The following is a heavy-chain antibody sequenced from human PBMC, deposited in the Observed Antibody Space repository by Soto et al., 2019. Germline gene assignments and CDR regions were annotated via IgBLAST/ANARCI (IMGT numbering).Heavy chain of an antibody. Sequence: QVQLQESGPGLVKPSETLSLTCTVSGGSISPYYWSWIRHPPGKALEWIGYIFYSGSTNYNPSLERRVTISVDMSKNQFSLKLGSVTAADTAVYYCARITGSGPNAFDIWGQGTMVTVSS. V-gene: IGHV4-59*01. D-gene: IGHD3-10*01. CDR3: ARITGSGPNAFDI. J-gene: IGHJ3*02. CDR1: GGSISPYY. CDR2: IFYSGST.